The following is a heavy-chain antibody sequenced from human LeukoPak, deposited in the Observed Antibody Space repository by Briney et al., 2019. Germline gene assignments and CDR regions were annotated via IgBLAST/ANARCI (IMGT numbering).Heavy chain of an antibody. CDR1: GFTFSDYY. Sequence: PGGSLRLSCAASGFTFSDYYMSWIRQAPGKGLEWVSYITSSGSTIYYADSVKGRFTISRDNAKNSLYLQMNSLRAEDTALYYCAGGDRNGWYFDYWGQGILVTVSS. V-gene: IGHV3-11*01. J-gene: IGHJ4*02. CDR3: AGGDRNGWYFDY. CDR2: ITSSGSTI. D-gene: IGHD6-19*01.